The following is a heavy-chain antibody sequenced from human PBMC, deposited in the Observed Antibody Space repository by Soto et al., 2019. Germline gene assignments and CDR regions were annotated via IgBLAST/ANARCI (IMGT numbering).Heavy chain of an antibody. J-gene: IGHJ3*02. CDR2: ISYDGSNK. Sequence: QVQLVESGGGVVQPVRSLRLSCAASGFTFSSYGMHWVRQAPGKGLEWVAVISYDGSNKYYADSVKGRFTISRDNSKNTLYLQMNSLRAEDTAVYYCAKDDYGDTDAFDIWGQGTMVTVSS. CDR1: GFTFSSYG. V-gene: IGHV3-30*18. CDR3: AKDDYGDTDAFDI. D-gene: IGHD4-17*01.